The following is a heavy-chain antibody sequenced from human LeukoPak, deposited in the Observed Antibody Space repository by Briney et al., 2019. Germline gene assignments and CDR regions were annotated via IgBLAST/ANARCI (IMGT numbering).Heavy chain of an antibody. J-gene: IGHJ6*03. Sequence: GGSLRLSCAASGFTVNSNCMNWVRQAPGKGLEWVSVIYSGDSTHYADSVKGRFTISRDNSKNTLYLQMNSLKTEDTAVYYCTTRGSGSYYYYYYYMDVWGKGTTVTVSS. D-gene: IGHD3-10*01. CDR2: IYSGDST. V-gene: IGHV3-53*01. CDR1: GFTVNSNC. CDR3: TTRGSGSYYYYYYYMDV.